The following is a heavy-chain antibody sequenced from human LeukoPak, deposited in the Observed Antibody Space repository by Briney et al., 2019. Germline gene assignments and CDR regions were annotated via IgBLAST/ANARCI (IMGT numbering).Heavy chain of an antibody. CDR2: IGARGDVT. Sequence: GGSLRLSCTVSGFAFSGYAMSWVRQAPGKGPEWVSSIGARGDVTYSADSVKGRFTISRDNSKNTLYRQMNSLRAEDTAVYYCAKDLWIQLWFRVDYYGMDVWGQGTTVTVSS. CDR3: AKDLWIQLWFRVDYYGMDV. CDR1: GFAFSGYA. J-gene: IGHJ6*02. D-gene: IGHD5-18*01. V-gene: IGHV3-23*01.